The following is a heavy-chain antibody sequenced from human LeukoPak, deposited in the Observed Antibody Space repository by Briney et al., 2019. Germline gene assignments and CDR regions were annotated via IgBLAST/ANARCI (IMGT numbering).Heavy chain of an antibody. V-gene: IGHV1-2*02. CDR2: INPNSGGT. D-gene: IGHD1-26*01. CDR1: GYTFTAYY. Sequence: GASMKVSCKTSGYTFTAYYMHWVRQAPGQGLEWMGWINPNSGGTNYAQKFQGRVTMTRDTSISTAYMDLSRLRSDDTAVYYCARDAGGQGMIDSWGQGTLVTVSS. CDR3: ARDAGGQGMIDS. J-gene: IGHJ4*02.